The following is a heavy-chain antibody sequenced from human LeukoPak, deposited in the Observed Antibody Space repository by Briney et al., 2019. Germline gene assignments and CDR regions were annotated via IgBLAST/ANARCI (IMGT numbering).Heavy chain of an antibody. Sequence: VASVKVSCKASGYTFTVYYMHWVRQAPGQGLEWMGWINPNSGGTNYAQNFQGRVTMTRDTSISTAYMGLTRLTSDDTAVYYCARARGGGCSSTSCPLYDPWGQGTLVTVSS. CDR1: GYTFTVYY. V-gene: IGHV1-2*02. CDR3: ARARGGGCSSTSCPLYDP. D-gene: IGHD2-2*01. J-gene: IGHJ5*02. CDR2: INPNSGGT.